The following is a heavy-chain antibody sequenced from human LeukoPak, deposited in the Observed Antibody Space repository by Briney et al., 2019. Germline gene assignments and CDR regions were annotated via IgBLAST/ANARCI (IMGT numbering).Heavy chain of an antibody. CDR1: GLTVSDNY. Sequence: GGSLRLSCAASGLTVSDNYMSWARQAPGKGLEWVSAISGSGGSTYYADSVKGRFTISRDNSKNTLYLQMNSLRAEDTAVYYCAKGCSTSCYTPPYYYGMDVWGQGTTVTVSS. V-gene: IGHV3-23*01. J-gene: IGHJ6*02. CDR2: ISGSGGST. D-gene: IGHD2-2*02. CDR3: AKGCSTSCYTPPYYYGMDV.